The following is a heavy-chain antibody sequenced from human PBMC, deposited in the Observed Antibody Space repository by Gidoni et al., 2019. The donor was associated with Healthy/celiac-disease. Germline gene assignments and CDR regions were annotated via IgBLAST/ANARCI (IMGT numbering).Heavy chain of an antibody. V-gene: IGHV4-34*01. D-gene: IGHD6-6*01. CDR2: INHSGST. CDR3: AREPMLAARATNYYYYYYMDV. Sequence: QVQLQQWGAGLLKPSETLSLTCAVYGGSFSGYYWSWIRQPPGKGLEWIGEINHSGSTNYNPSLKSRVTISVDTSKNQFSLKLSSVTAADTAVYYCAREPMLAARATNYYYYYYMDVWGKGTTVTVSS. CDR1: GGSFSGYY. J-gene: IGHJ6*03.